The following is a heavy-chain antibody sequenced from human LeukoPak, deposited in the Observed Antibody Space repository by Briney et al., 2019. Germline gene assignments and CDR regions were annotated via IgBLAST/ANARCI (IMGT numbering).Heavy chain of an antibody. CDR1: GFRFSSYW. CDR2: INTGGSST. V-gene: IGHV3-74*01. D-gene: IGHD6-6*01. J-gene: IGHJ4*02. CDR3: ARDRGQLDSFDY. Sequence: GGSLRLSCAASGFRFSSYWIHWVRQAPGKGLVWVSRINTGGSSTIYADSVKGRFTISRDNAKNTVYLQVNSLRTEDTAVYYCARDRGQLDSFDYWGQGTLVTVSS.